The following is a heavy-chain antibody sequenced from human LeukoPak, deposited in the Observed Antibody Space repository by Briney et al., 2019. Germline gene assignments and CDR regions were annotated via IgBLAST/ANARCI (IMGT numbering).Heavy chain of an antibody. J-gene: IGHJ4*02. V-gene: IGHV3-30-3*01. CDR3: ARVGLRRGGY. Sequence: AGGSLRLSCAASGFTFSSSAMSWVRQAPGKGLEWVAVISYDGSNKYYADSVKGRFTISRDNSKNTLYLQMNSLRAEDTAVYYCARVGLRRGGYWGQGTLVTVSS. D-gene: IGHD3-3*01. CDR1: GFTFSSSA. CDR2: ISYDGSNK.